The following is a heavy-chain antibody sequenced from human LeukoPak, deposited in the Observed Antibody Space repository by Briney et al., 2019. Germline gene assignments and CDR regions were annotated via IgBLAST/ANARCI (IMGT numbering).Heavy chain of an antibody. CDR2: ITSNSDYL. D-gene: IGHD4-23*01. V-gene: IGHV3-21*01. J-gene: IGHJ4*02. CDR1: GFTFSSYS. CDR3: ARVAAGYSVNYFDY. Sequence: PGGSLRLSCAASGFTFSSYSMNWVRQAPGKGLEWVSGITSNSDYLYYADSMKGRFTISRDNAKNSLYLQMNSLRDEDTAVYYCARVAAGYSVNYFDYWGQGTLVTVSS.